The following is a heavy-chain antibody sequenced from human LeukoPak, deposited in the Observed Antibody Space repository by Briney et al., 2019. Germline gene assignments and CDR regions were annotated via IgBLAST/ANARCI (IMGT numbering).Heavy chain of an antibody. Sequence: GGSLRLSCAASGFVFSDYYMSWLRQAPGKGLEWVSAISGSGGSTYYADSVKGRFTISRDNSKNTLYLQMNSLRAEDTAVYYCAKDEYSGSYNAFDIWGQGTMVTVSS. D-gene: IGHD1-26*01. J-gene: IGHJ3*02. CDR1: GFVFSDYY. CDR2: ISGSGGST. CDR3: AKDEYSGSYNAFDI. V-gene: IGHV3-23*01.